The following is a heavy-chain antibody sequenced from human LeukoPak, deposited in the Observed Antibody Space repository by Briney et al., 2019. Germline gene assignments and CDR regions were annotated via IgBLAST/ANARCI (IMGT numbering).Heavy chain of an antibody. J-gene: IGHJ4*02. CDR3: ARVWPGFCPDY. Sequence: GGSLRLSCAASGFTVSSNYMSWVRQAPGKGLVWVSRINSDGSSTSYADSVKGRFTISRDNAKNTLYLQMNSLRAEDTAVYYCARVWPGFCPDYWGQGTLVTVSS. D-gene: IGHD1-14*01. CDR2: INSDGSST. CDR1: GFTVSSNY. V-gene: IGHV3-74*01.